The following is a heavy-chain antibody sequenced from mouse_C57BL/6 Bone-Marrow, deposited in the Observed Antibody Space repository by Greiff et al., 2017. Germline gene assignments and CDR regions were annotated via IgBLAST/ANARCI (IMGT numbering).Heavy chain of an antibody. CDR1: GYSITSGYY. CDR2: ISYDGSN. J-gene: IGHJ3*01. CDR3: ARVGNGYYDWVWFAY. Sequence: EVQLQASGPGLVKPSQSLSLTCSVTGYSITSGYYWNWIRQFPGNKLEWMGYISYDGSNNYNPSLKNRISITRDTSKNQFFLKLNSVTTEDTATYYCARVGNGYYDWVWFAYWGQGTLVTGSA. V-gene: IGHV3-6*01. D-gene: IGHD2-3*01.